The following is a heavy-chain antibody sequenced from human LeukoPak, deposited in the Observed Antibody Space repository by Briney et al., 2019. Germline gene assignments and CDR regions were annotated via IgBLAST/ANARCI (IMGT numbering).Heavy chain of an antibody. CDR1: GGSISSYY. J-gene: IGHJ3*02. V-gene: IGHV4-4*07. Sequence: SETLPLTCTVSGGSISSYYWNWIRQPAGKGLEWIGRIYTSGSTKYNPSLKSRLTMSVDTSKKQISLRLTSVTAADTAVYYCARDSYLGSGRKAFDIWGQGTMVTVSS. CDR2: IYTSGST. CDR3: ARDSYLGSGRKAFDI. D-gene: IGHD3-10*01.